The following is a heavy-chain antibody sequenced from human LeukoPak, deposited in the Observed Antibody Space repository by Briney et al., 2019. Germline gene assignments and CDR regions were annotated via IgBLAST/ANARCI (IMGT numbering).Heavy chain of an antibody. J-gene: IGHJ4*02. V-gene: IGHV3-30*02. D-gene: IGHD3-22*01. CDR1: GFTFSSYG. CDR3: AKDWVDTYYYDSSGYPY. CDR2: IRYDGSNK. Sequence: GGSLRLSCAASGFTFSSYGMHWVRQAPGKGLEWLAFIRYDGSNKYYADSVKGRFTISRDNSKNTLYLQMNSLRAEDTAVYYCAKDWVDTYYYDSSGYPYWGQGTLVTVSS.